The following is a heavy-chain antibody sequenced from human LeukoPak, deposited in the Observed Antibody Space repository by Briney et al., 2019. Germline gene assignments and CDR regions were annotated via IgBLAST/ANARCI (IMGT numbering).Heavy chain of an antibody. CDR1: GGSFSGYY. CDR2: INHSGST. D-gene: IGHD7-27*01. Sequence: SETLSPTCAVYGGSFSGYYWSWIRQPPGKGLEWIGEINHSGSTNYNPSPKSRVTISVDTSKNQFSLKLSSVSAADTAVYYCARVQAAGDGYYFDFWGQGTLVTVSS. V-gene: IGHV4-34*01. J-gene: IGHJ4*02. CDR3: ARVQAAGDGYYFDF.